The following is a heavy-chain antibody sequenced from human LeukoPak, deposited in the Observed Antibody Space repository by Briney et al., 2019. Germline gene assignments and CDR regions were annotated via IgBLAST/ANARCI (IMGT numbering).Heavy chain of an antibody. V-gene: IGHV3-64*01. CDR1: GFTFSSYA. CDR2: ISSNGGST. J-gene: IGHJ2*01. CDR3: ARDQMGATIDWYFDL. Sequence: AGGSLRLSCAASGFTFSSYAMHWVRQAPGKGLEYVSAISSNGGSTYYANSVKGRFTISRDNSKNTLYLQMGSLRAEDMAVYYCARDQMGATIDWYFDLWGRGTLVTVSS. D-gene: IGHD1-26*01.